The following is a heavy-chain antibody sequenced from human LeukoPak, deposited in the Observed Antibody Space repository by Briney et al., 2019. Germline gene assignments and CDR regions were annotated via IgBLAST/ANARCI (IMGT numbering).Heavy chain of an antibody. V-gene: IGHV3-11*01. J-gene: IGHJ6*02. D-gene: IGHD5-12*01. Sequence: KPGGSLRLSCAASGFTFSDYYMSWIRQTPGKGLEWVSYLSSSETDIYYADSVRGRFTISRDNASHSVYLQMTSLRAEDTAVYYCARWHYGIDAWGQGTTVTVSS. CDR3: ARWHYGIDA. CDR2: LSSSETDI. CDR1: GFTFSDYY.